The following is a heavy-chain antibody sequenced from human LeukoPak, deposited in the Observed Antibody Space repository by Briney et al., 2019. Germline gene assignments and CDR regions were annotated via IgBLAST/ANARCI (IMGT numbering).Heavy chain of an antibody. J-gene: IGHJ4*02. CDR1: GFTFSSYW. Sequence: SGGSLRLSCAASGFTFSSYWMSWVRQAPGKGLEWVANIKQDGSEKYYVDSVKGRFTISRDNAKNSLYLQMNSLRTEDTALYYCAKDIAGSSWSWSLYDYWGQGTLVTVSS. CDR2: IKQDGSEK. CDR3: AKDIAGSSWSWSLYDY. D-gene: IGHD6-13*01. V-gene: IGHV3-7*03.